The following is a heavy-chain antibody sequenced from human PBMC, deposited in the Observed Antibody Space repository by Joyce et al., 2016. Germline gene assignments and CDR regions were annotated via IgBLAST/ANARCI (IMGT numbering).Heavy chain of an antibody. D-gene: IGHD3-3*02. CDR2: IYSGGST. Sequence: EVQLVESGGGLIQPGGSLRLSCAASGFTVSGNYMSWVRQAPGKGLWWVSFIYSGGSTYYADSVKGRFTISRDNSKNTLDLQMNSLRAEDTAVYYCASQYQHRYYYYGMDVWGQGTTVTVSS. CDR3: ASQYQHRYYYYGMDV. J-gene: IGHJ6*02. V-gene: IGHV3-53*01. CDR1: GFTVSGNY.